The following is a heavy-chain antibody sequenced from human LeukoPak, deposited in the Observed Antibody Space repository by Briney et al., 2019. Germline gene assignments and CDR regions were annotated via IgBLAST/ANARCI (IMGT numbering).Heavy chain of an antibody. J-gene: IGHJ4*02. V-gene: IGHV3-21*01. CDR1: GFTFSVYR. D-gene: IGHD6-6*01. Sequence: GGSLRLSCAASGFTFSVYRMNWVRQAPGKGLEVVASISSSSSYIYYADSVKGRFTISRDNAKNSLYLQMNSLRAEDTAVYYCARSSEYSTSSGKNLWGQGTLVTVSS. CDR3: ARSSEYSTSSGKNL. CDR2: ISSSSSYI.